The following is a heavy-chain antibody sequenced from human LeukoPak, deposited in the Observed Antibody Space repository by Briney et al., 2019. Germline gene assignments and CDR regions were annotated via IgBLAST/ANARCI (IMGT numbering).Heavy chain of an antibody. D-gene: IGHD1-26*01. J-gene: IGHJ4*01. Sequence: GASVKVSCKASGYTFTGYYMHWVRQAPGQGLEWMGWINPNSGGTNYAQKFQGRVTMTRDTSISTAYMELSRLRSDDTAVYYCATVRGSYSASPLGTIDYWGQGTMVTVSS. CDR3: ATVRGSYSASPLGTIDY. CDR1: GYTFTGYY. V-gene: IGHV1-2*02. CDR2: INPNSGGT.